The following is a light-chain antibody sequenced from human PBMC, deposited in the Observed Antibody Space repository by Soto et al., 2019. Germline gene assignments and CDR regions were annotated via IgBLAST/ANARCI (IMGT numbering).Light chain of an antibody. J-gene: IGKJ1*01. V-gene: IGKV1-5*03. CDR3: QQYNSYSQT. CDR1: QSISSW. CDR2: KAS. Sequence: DIQMTQSPSTLSASLGDRVTITCRASQSISSWLAWYQQKPGKAPKLLLYKASSLESGVPSRFSGSGSGTEFTLTISSLQPDDFATYYCQQYNSYSQTFGQGTKVDIK.